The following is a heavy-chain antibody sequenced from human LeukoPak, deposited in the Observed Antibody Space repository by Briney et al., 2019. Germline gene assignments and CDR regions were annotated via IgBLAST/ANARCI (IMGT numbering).Heavy chain of an antibody. Sequence: GGSLRLSCAASGFTFDDYAMHWVRQAPGKGLEWVSGISWNSGSIGYADSVKGRFTISRDNAKNSLYLQMNSLRAEDMALYYCAKDISLAVAGTEDYWGQGTLVTVSS. J-gene: IGHJ4*02. CDR3: AKDISLAVAGTEDY. CDR1: GFTFDDYA. V-gene: IGHV3-9*03. CDR2: ISWNSGSI. D-gene: IGHD6-19*01.